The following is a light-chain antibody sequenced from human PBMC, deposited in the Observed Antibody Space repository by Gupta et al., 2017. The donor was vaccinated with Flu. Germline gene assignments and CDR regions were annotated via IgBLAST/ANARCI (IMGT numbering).Light chain of an antibody. CDR3: SSYTSSSTWV. Sequence: QSALTQPASVSGSLGQSITISCTGTSSDVGSYNYVSWYQHHPGKAPKLMIFEVANRPSGVSDRFSGSKSGKTASLTISGLQAEDEADYYCSSYTSSSTWVFGGGTKLAVL. CDR2: EVA. J-gene: IGLJ3*02. V-gene: IGLV2-14*01. CDR1: SSDVGSYNY.